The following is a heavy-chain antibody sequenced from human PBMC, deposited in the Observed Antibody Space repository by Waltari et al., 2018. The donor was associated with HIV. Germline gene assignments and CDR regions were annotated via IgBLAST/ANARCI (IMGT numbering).Heavy chain of an antibody. J-gene: IGHJ6*02. CDR3: ARAKYYYDSSGYYYGDYGMDV. V-gene: IGHV1-2*02. CDR1: GHTLTGEY. Sequence: QVQLVQSGAEVKTPRPSVQVPCEASGHTLTGEYMHGVSTGSGQGLAWMGWINPNRGGTNYAQKLQGRVTMTRDTSISTAYMELSRLRSDDTAVYYCARAKYYYDSSGYYYGDYGMDVWGQGTTVTVSS. CDR2: INPNRGGT. D-gene: IGHD3-22*01.